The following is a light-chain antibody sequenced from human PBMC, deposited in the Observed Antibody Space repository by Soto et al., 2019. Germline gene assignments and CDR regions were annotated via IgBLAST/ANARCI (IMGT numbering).Light chain of an antibody. J-gene: IGKJ5*01. V-gene: IGKV1-12*01. CDR3: QQGNSFPVT. CDR2: AAS. CDR1: QGISNW. Sequence: DIQMTQSPSSVSASVGDRVTITCRASQGISNWLAWYQQKPGKAPKLLIYAASSLQSGVPSSFSGRGSRKDFTLTISSLQPEDFATYSCQQGNSFPVTFGQGTRLEIK.